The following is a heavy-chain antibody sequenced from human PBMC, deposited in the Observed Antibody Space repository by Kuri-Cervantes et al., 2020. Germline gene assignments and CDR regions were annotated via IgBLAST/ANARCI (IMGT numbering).Heavy chain of an antibody. D-gene: IGHD3-16*02. J-gene: IGHJ6*02. Sequence: GGSLRLSCAASGFTFSNAWISWVRQAPGKGLEWVGRIKSKTDGGTTDYAAPVKGRFTISRDDSKNTLYLQMNSLKTEDTAVYYCTRRALWTDYVWGSYRYANYGMDVWGQGTTVTVSS. V-gene: IGHV3-15*01. CDR2: IKSKTDGGTT. CDR3: TRRALWTDYVWGSYRYANYGMDV. CDR1: GFTFSNAW.